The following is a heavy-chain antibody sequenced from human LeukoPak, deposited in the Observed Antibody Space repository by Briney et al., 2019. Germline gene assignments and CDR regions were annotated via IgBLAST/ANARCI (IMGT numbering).Heavy chain of an antibody. J-gene: IGHJ5*02. Sequence: SETLSLTCTVSGASIRSSDYYWGWIRQPPGKGLEWIGTIYYSGSTYYNPSLKSRVTISADTSKNQFSLTLSSVTAADTAVYYCARDHCTSTSCYVAATNWFGPWGQGTLVTVSS. V-gene: IGHV4-39*07. CDR3: ARDHCTSTSCYVAATNWFGP. D-gene: IGHD2-2*01. CDR2: IYYSGST. CDR1: GASIRSSDYY.